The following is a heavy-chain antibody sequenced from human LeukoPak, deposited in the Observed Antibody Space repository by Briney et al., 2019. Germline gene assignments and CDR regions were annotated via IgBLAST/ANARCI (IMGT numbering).Heavy chain of an antibody. J-gene: IGHJ5*02. D-gene: IGHD1-26*01. CDR1: GGSFSGYY. V-gene: IGHV4-34*01. Sequence: SETLSLTCAVYGGSFSGYYWNWIRQPPGKGLEWIGEINHSGSTNYIPSLKSRVTISVDTSKDQFSLKLSSVTAADTAVYYCARGSKMLGYNWFDPWGQGTLVTVSS. CDR2: INHSGST. CDR3: ARGSKMLGYNWFDP.